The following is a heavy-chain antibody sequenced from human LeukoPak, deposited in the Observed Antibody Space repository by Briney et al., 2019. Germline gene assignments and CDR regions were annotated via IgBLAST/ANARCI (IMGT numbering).Heavy chain of an antibody. CDR1: GFTFSSYA. CDR2: LSNTGAST. Sequence: GGSLRLSCAASGFTFSSYAMSWVRQAPGKGLDWVSSLSNTGASTYYADSVQGRFTISRDNSKNTLYLQMNSLRAEDTAIYYCAKVADTAMGDYFDYWGQGTLVTVSS. D-gene: IGHD5-18*01. CDR3: AKVADTAMGDYFDY. J-gene: IGHJ4*02. V-gene: IGHV3-23*01.